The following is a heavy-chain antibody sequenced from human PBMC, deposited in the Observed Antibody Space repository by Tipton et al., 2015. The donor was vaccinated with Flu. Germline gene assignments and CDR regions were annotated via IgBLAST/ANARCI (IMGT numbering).Heavy chain of an antibody. D-gene: IGHD2-21*02. V-gene: IGHV3-23*01. CDR1: GFTFSSYA. J-gene: IGHJ6*02. CDR2: ISGSGGST. Sequence: SLRLSCASSGFTFSSYAMSWVRQAPEKGLEWVSAISGSGGSTYYADSVKGRFTISRDNSKNTLYLQMNSLRAEDTAVYYCAREGVVVVTLYGMDVWGQGTTVTVSS. CDR3: AREGVVVVTLYGMDV.